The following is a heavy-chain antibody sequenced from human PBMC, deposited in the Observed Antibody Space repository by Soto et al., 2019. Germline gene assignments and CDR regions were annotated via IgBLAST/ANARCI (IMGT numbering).Heavy chain of an antibody. J-gene: IGHJ6*02. Sequence: ASVKVSCKASGGTFSSYAISWVRQARGQGLEWMGGIIPIFGTANYAQKFQGRVTITADKSTSTAYMDLSSLRSEDTAVYYWARVGNRRYYYGMDVWGQGTTVTVSS. CDR2: IIPIFGTA. CDR1: GGTFSSYA. V-gene: IGHV1-69*06. CDR3: ARVGNRRYYYGMDV.